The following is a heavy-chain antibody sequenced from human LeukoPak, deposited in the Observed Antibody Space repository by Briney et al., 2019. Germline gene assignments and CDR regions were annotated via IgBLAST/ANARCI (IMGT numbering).Heavy chain of an antibody. V-gene: IGHV4-34*01. J-gene: IGHJ4*02. CDR1: GGSISSYY. Sequence: SETLSLTCTVSGGSISSYYWSWIRQPPGKGLEWIGEISHSGSTNYNPSLKSRVTISLNKSRNQFSLKLSSVTAADTAVYYCARGLTTMPPGGFWGQGTLVTVSS. CDR2: ISHSGST. CDR3: ARGLTTMPPGGF. D-gene: IGHD2-2*01.